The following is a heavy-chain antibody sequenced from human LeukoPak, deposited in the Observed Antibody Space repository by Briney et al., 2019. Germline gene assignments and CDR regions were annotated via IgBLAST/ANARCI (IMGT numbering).Heavy chain of an antibody. V-gene: IGHV1-2*02. CDR1: GYTFTGYY. CDR2: INPNSGGT. Sequence: GASVKVSCKASGYTFTGYYMHWVRQAPRQGLEWMGWINPNSGGTNYAQKFQGRVTMTRDTSISTAYMELSRLRSDDTAVYYCARDRGDSGWNFDYWGQGTLVTVSS. J-gene: IGHJ4*02. CDR3: ARDRGDSGWNFDY. D-gene: IGHD5-12*01.